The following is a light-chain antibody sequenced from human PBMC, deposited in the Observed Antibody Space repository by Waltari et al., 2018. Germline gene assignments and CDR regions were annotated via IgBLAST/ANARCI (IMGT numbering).Light chain of an antibody. J-gene: IGLJ3*02. CDR2: EVS. CDR1: IRDVWSYNL. Sequence: QSALTQPASVSESPGPSITIHCTGTIRDVWSYNLVSWYQQHTGKDPKLMIYEVSKRPSGVSNRFSGSKSGNTASLTISGLQAEDEADYYCCSYAGSSTWVFGGGTKLTVL. CDR3: CSYAGSSTWV. V-gene: IGLV2-23*02.